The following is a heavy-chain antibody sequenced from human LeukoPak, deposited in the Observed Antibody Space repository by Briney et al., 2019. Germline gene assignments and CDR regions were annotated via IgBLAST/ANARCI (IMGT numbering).Heavy chain of an antibody. Sequence: GGSLRLSCAASQFTFNTYGMSWVRQAPGKGLEWVSVIYSGGSTYYADSVKGRFTISRDNSKNTLYLQMNSLRAEDTAVYFCATGERMVRGDGVDYWGQGTLVTVSS. CDR1: QFTFNTYG. CDR3: ATGERMVRGDGVDY. J-gene: IGHJ4*02. V-gene: IGHV3-66*01. D-gene: IGHD3-10*01. CDR2: IYSGGST.